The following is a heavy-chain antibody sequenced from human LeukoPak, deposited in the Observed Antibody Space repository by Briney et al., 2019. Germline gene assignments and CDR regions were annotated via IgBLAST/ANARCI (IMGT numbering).Heavy chain of an antibody. CDR3: ARAGGPTVTKYYFDY. CDR1: GYTFTGYY. Sequence: ASVKVSCKASGYTFTGYYMHWVRQAPGQGLEWRGRINPNSGGTNYAQKFQGRVTMTRDTSISTAYMELSRLRSDDTAVYYCARAGGPTVTKYYFDYWGQGTLVTVSS. J-gene: IGHJ4*02. V-gene: IGHV1-2*06. D-gene: IGHD4-17*01. CDR2: INPNSGGT.